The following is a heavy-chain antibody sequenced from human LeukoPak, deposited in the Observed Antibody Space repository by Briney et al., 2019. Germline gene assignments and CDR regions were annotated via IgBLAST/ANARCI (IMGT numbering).Heavy chain of an antibody. CDR2: ISTSGGTI. J-gene: IGHJ4*02. Sequence: PGGSLRLSCAASGFTFSSSSMNWVRQAPEKGLEWVSYISTSGGTIYYADSVKGRFTISGDNAKNSLYLQMDSLRAEDTAVYYCARHIPFDCWGQGTLVTVSS. CDR1: GFTFSSSS. V-gene: IGHV3-48*01. D-gene: IGHD2-21*01. CDR3: ARHIPFDC.